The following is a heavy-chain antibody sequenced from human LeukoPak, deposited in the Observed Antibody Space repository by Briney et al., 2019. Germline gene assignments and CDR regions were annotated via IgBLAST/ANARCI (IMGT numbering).Heavy chain of an antibody. CDR3: ARGNVLLWFGESTNHYYFDY. CDR1: GFTVSSNY. CDR2: IYSGGST. V-gene: IGHV3-53*01. D-gene: IGHD3-10*01. J-gene: IGHJ4*02. Sequence: GGSLRLSCAASGFTVSSNYMSWVRQAPGKGLEWVSVIYSGGSTYYADSVKGRFTISRDNSKNTLYLQMNSLRAEDTAVYYCARGNVLLWFGESTNHYYFDYWGQGTLVTVSS.